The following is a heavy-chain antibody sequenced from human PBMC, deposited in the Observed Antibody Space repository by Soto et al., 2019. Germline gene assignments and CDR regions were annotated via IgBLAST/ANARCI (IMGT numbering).Heavy chain of an antibody. CDR3: ARQNSRILSRDYHYYGMDV. D-gene: IGHD3-16*01. CDR1: GGSISSSNYN. V-gene: IGHV4-39*01. CDR2: IYYSGST. J-gene: IGHJ6*02. Sequence: PSETLSLTCSVSGGSISSSNYNWGWIRQPPGKGLEWIGSIYYSGSTYYNPSLKSRVTISVDTSKNQFSLKLSSVTAADTAVYYCARQNSRILSRDYHYYGMDVWGQGTTVTVSS.